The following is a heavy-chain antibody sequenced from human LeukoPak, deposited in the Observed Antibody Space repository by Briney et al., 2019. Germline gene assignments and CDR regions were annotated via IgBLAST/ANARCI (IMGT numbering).Heavy chain of an antibody. CDR1: GITFSSYG. D-gene: IGHD3-22*01. Sequence: GGSLRLSCAASGITFSSYGMSWVRQAPGKGLEWVSSISSTGGTTYYADSVKGRFTISRDNAKNSLYLQMNSLRAEDTAVYYCARVGVRAAYYYDSSAYYYLDYWGQGTLVTVSS. CDR3: ARVGVRAAYYYDSSAYYYLDY. V-gene: IGHV3-48*04. CDR2: ISSTGGTT. J-gene: IGHJ4*02.